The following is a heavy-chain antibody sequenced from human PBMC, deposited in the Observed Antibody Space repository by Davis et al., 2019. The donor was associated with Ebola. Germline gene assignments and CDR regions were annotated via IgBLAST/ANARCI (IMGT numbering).Heavy chain of an antibody. Sequence: GESLKISCAASGFTVSSNYMNWVRQAPGKGLEWVSVIYSGGGTYYADSVKGRFTISRDNSRNTLYLHMNSLRAEDTAVYYCTTEARGTYAYFDHWGQGTLVTVSS. V-gene: IGHV3-66*01. CDR1: GFTVSSNY. J-gene: IGHJ4*02. D-gene: IGHD3-16*01. CDR2: IYSGGGT. CDR3: TTEARGTYAYFDH.